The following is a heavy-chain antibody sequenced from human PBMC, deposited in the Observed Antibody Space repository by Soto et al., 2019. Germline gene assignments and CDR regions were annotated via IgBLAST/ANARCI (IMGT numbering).Heavy chain of an antibody. CDR1: GASMSNYY. Sequence: QVQVQESGPGLLKPSETLSLTCTVSGASMSNYYWSWIRQPAGKGLEWIGRIFGSGETYYNPSLKSRVILSVDLSKSQFSLELTSVTAADTAVYFCVREGDYSDNNGYPLFDYWGQGTLVTVSP. V-gene: IGHV4-4*07. D-gene: IGHD3-22*01. CDR2: IFGSGET. CDR3: VREGDYSDNNGYPLFDY. J-gene: IGHJ4*02.